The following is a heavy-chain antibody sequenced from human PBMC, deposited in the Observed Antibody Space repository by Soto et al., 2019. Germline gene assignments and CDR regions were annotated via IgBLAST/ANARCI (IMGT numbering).Heavy chain of an antibody. CDR3: ATVGSGNRYYYYGMDV. J-gene: IGHJ6*02. CDR2: IIPIFGTA. Sequence: AAVTVSFTASGGAFSSDAVSWGRQNPGQGLEWMGGIIPIFGTANYAQKFQGRVTITADKSTSTAYMELSSLRSEDTAVYYCATVGSGNRYYYYGMDVWGQGTTVSVSS. CDR1: GGAFSSDA. D-gene: IGHD1-26*01. V-gene: IGHV1-69*06.